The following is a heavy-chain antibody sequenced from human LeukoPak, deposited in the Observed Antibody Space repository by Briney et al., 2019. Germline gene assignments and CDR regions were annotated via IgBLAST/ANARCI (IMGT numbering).Heavy chain of an antibody. CDR1: GDTLTELS. CDR2: IDPENGET. CDR3: ARGVVGPARSTYYFDY. D-gene: IGHD2-21*01. Sequence: ASVKVSCKVSGDTLTELSMYWVRQAPGKGLEWMGGIDPENGETVYAQKFQGRVTMTEDTSTDTAYMELSSLRSEDTAVYYCARGVVGPARSTYYFDYWGQGTLATVSS. J-gene: IGHJ4*02. V-gene: IGHV1-24*01.